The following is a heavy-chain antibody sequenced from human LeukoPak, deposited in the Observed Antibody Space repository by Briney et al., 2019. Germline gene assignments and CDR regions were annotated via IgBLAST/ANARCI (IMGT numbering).Heavy chain of an antibody. CDR3: AREGIWFGELFPRYMDV. V-gene: IGHV1-18*01. CDR1: GYTFTSYG. CDR2: ISAYNGNT. D-gene: IGHD3-10*01. Sequence: ASVKVSCKASGYTFTSYGISWVRQAPGQGLEWMGWISAYNGNTNYAQKLQGRVTMTTDTSTSTAYMELRSLGSDDTAVYYCAREGIWFGELFPRYMDVWGKGTTVTVSS. J-gene: IGHJ6*03.